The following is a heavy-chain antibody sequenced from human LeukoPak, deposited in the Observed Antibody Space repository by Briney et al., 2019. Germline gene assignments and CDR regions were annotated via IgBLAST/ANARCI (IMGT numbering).Heavy chain of an antibody. Sequence: GGSLRLSCVASGFSFTAHAMGWVRQAPGEGLEWVSHISGSGGSTKYSGSVKGRFIISRDNSKNTLYLQINSLGADDTAVYYCAKDKDPHSYGAGSYAPFDSWGQGTLVTVSS. CDR2: ISGSGGST. V-gene: IGHV3-23*01. CDR1: GFSFTAHA. D-gene: IGHD3-10*01. J-gene: IGHJ4*02. CDR3: AKDKDPHSYGAGSYAPFDS.